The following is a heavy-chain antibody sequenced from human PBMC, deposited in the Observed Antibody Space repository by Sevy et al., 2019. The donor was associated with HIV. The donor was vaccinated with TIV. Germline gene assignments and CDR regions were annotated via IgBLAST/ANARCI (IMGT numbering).Heavy chain of an antibody. Sequence: GGSLRLSCAASGFTFSSYWMSWVRQAPGKGLEWVATMKEDGSERNYVDSVKGRFTISRDNAKNSLYLQMNSLSAEDMAVYYCVREGVGGYSYSLDCWGQGTLVTVSS. J-gene: IGHJ4*02. CDR1: GFTFSSYW. CDR3: VREGVGGYSYSLDC. V-gene: IGHV3-7*01. CDR2: MKEDGSER. D-gene: IGHD5-18*01.